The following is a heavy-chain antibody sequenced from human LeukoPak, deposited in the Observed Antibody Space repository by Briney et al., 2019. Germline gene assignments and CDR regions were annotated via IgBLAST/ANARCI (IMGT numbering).Heavy chain of an antibody. J-gene: IGHJ4*02. V-gene: IGHV3-48*01. CDR2: ISSISITI. Sequence: GGSLRLSCAASGFTFSSYSMNWVRQAPAKGLEWISYISSISITISYADSVKGRFTISRDNAKNSLYLQMNSLRAEDTAVYYCARKTNYFDYWGQGTLVTVSS. CDR1: GFTFSSYS. CDR3: ARKTNYFDY.